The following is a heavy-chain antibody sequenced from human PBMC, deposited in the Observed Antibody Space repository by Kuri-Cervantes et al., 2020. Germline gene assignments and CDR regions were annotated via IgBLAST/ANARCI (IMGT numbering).Heavy chain of an antibody. Sequence: SETLSLTYTVSGGSISSGSYYWSWIRQPAGKGLEWIGRIYTSGSTNYNPSLKSRVTISVNTSKNQFSLKLGSVTAADTAVYYCGARGYWGQGTLVTVSS. CDR1: GGSISSGSYY. CDR3: GARGY. J-gene: IGHJ4*02. V-gene: IGHV4-61*02. CDR2: IYTSGST. D-gene: IGHD3-10*01.